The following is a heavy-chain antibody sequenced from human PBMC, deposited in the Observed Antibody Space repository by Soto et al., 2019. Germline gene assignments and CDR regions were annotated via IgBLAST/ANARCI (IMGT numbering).Heavy chain of an antibody. V-gene: IGHV3-53*01. CDR2: IYTGGST. Sequence: GGSLRLSSTTSGVTVGSSYRSWVRQAPGRGLEWVSVIYTGGSTYYADSVKGRFTISRDNSKNTLYLQMRSLRAEDTALYYCARVSTTAKTFEYWGQGTLVTVSS. J-gene: IGHJ4*02. CDR3: ARVSTTAKTFEY. CDR1: GVTVGSSY.